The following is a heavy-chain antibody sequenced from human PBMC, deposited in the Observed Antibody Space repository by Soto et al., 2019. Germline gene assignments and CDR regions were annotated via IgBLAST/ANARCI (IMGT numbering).Heavy chain of an antibody. J-gene: IGHJ4*01. CDR3: ARVHVMVVAGSTFDY. Sequence: TLSLTCAVSGGSISSSNWWSWVRQPPGKGLEWIGEIYVSGSTHYNPSLKRRITISVGTSNNQFSLKLSSVTAADTAVYYCARVHVMVVAGSTFDYWGHGTLVTVSS. D-gene: IGHD6-19*01. CDR2: IYVSGST. V-gene: IGHV4-4*02. CDR1: GGSISSSNW.